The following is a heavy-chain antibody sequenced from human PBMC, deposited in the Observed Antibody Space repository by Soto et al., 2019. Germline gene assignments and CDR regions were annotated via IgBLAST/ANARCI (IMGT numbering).Heavy chain of an antibody. V-gene: IGHV3-66*01. CDR3: ARASYDILTGYYYYYMDV. Sequence: EVQLVESGGGLVQPGGSLRLSCAASGFTVSSNYMSWVRQAPGKGLEWVSIIYSGGSTYYADSVKGRFTISRDDSKNTLYLQMNSLRAEDTAVYYCARASYDILTGYYYYYMDVWGKGTTVTVSS. D-gene: IGHD3-9*01. J-gene: IGHJ6*03. CDR1: GFTVSSNY. CDR2: IYSGGST.